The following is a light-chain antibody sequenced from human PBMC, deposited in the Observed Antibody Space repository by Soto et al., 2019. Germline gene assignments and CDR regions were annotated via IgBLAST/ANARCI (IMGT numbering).Light chain of an antibody. V-gene: IGKV3-20*01. CDR2: GAS. Sequence: EIVLTQSPGTLSLSPGERATLSCRASQSVRPTSLAWYQQKPGQAPRLLIYGASSRATGIPDRFSGSGSGTDFTLTISRLEPEDFAVYYCQQYGSSPTTFGGGTKVEIK. CDR3: QQYGSSPTT. CDR1: QSVRPTS. J-gene: IGKJ4*01.